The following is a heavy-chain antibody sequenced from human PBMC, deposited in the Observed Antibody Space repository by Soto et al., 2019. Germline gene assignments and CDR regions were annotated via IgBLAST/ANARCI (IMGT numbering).Heavy chain of an antibody. J-gene: IGHJ4*02. D-gene: IGHD5-18*01. V-gene: IGHV4-4*07. CDR2: IYTSGST. Sequence: TSETLSLTCTVSGGSISSYYWSWIRQPAGKGLEWIGRIYTSGSTNYNPSLKSRVTMSVDTSKNQFSLKLSSVTAADTAVYYCAREPPQRTAMAKSFDYWGQGTLVTVSS. CDR3: AREPPQRTAMAKSFDY. CDR1: GGSISSYY.